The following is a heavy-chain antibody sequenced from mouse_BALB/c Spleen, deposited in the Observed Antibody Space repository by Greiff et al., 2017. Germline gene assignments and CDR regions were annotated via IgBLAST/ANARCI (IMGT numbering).Heavy chain of an antibody. D-gene: IGHD2-4*01. CDR2: IRLKSNNYAT. CDR1: GFTFSNYW. Sequence: EVQLVESGGGLVQPGGSMKLSCVASGFTFSNYWMNWVRQSPEKGLEWVAEIRLKSNNYATHYAESVKGRFTISRDDSKSSVYLQMNNLRAEDTGIYYCTVITTGFAYWGQGTLVTVSA. CDR3: TVITTGFAY. J-gene: IGHJ3*01. V-gene: IGHV6-6*02.